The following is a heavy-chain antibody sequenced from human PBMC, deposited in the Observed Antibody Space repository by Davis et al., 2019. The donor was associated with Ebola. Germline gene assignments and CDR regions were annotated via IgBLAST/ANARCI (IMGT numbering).Heavy chain of an antibody. CDR3: AKSKTRQLWFGEFDY. CDR1: GFTFSSYS. J-gene: IGHJ4*02. D-gene: IGHD3-10*01. V-gene: IGHV3-48*01. Sequence: GESLKISCAASGFTFSSYSMNWVRQAPGKGLEWVSYISSSSSTIYYADSVKGRFTISRDNAKNSLYLQMNSLRAEDTALYYCAKSKTRQLWFGEFDYWGQGTLVTVSS. CDR2: ISSSSSTI.